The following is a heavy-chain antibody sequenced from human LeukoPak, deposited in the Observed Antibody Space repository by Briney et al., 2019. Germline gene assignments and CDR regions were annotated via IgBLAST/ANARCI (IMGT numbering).Heavy chain of an antibody. CDR2: IYSGGST. D-gene: IGHD6-6*01. V-gene: IGHV3-66*02. CDR1: GFTVSSNY. CDR3: ARALAARQDY. J-gene: IGHJ4*02. Sequence: PGGSLRLSCAASGFTVSSNYMSWVRQAPGKGLEWVSVIYSGGSTYYADSVKGRFTISRDNSKNTLYLQMNSLRTEDTAVYYWARALAARQDYWGQGTLVTVSS.